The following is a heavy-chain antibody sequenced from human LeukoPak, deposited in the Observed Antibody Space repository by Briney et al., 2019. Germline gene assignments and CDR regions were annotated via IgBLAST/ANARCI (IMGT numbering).Heavy chain of an antibody. Sequence: SETLSLTCTVSGGSISSYYWSWIRQPPGKGLEWIGYIYYSGSTNYNPSLKSRVTISADTSKNQFSLHLTSVTAADTAVYYCARSGYGVYYDTFGLNWFDPWGQGIQVTVSS. V-gene: IGHV4-59*12. CDR3: ARSGYGVYYDTFGLNWFDP. CDR2: IYYSGST. D-gene: IGHD3-22*01. CDR1: GGSISSYY. J-gene: IGHJ5*02.